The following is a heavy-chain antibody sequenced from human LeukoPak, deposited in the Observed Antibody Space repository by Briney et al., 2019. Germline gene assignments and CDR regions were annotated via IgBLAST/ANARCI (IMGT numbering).Heavy chain of an antibody. CDR1: GFTFSSFD. V-gene: IGHV3-21*01. D-gene: IGHD6-19*01. CDR3: ARDGVSSGWLIY. J-gene: IGHJ4*02. Sequence: PGGSLRLSCAASGFTFSSFDMNWVRQAPGKGLEWVSSISSSSSYIYYADSVKGRFTISRDNAKNSLYLQMNSLRAEDTAVYYCARDGVSSGWLIYWGQGTLVTVSS. CDR2: ISSSSSYI.